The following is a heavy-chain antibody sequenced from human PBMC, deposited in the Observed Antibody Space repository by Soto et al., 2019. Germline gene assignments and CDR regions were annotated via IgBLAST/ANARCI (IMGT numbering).Heavy chain of an antibody. CDR1: GFTFSSYW. Sequence: GGSLRLSCAASGFTFSSYWMSWVRQAPGKGLEWVANIKQDGSEKYYVDSVKGRFTISRDNAKNSLYLQMNSLRAEDTAVYYCARWGSRLCPRSFDYWGQGTLVTVSS. D-gene: IGHD3-16*01. CDR3: ARWGSRLCPRSFDY. V-gene: IGHV3-7*01. J-gene: IGHJ4*02. CDR2: IKQDGSEK.